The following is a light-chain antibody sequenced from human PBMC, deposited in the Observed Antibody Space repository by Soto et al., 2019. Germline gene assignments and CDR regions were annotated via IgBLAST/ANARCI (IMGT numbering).Light chain of an antibody. CDR3: QQYNYWPPLT. J-gene: IGKJ1*01. CDR1: QSINTN. V-gene: IGKV3-15*01. CDR2: GAS. Sequence: DIVMTQSPATLSVSPGGRVTLSCRASQSINTNLAWYQQKPGKAPRLLIYGASTRATGIPAPFSGSGSGTEFSLTINSLQSEDFAVYYCQQYNYWPPLTFGRGTKVEIK.